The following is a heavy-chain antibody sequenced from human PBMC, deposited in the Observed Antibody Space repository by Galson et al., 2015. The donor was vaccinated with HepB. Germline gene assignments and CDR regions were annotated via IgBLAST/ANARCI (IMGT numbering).Heavy chain of an antibody. CDR1: GDSVSSNSAA. CDR3: ARDPSGSYLGRWLDL. V-gene: IGHV6-1*01. D-gene: IGHD1-26*01. Sequence: CAISGDSVSSNSAAWNWIRQSPSRGLEWLGRTCYRSKWYNDYAESVKSRMTIKPDTSKNEFSLQLNSVTPEDTAVYYCARDPSGSYLGRWLDLWGQGIPVTVSS. J-gene: IGHJ5*02. CDR2: TCYRSKWYN.